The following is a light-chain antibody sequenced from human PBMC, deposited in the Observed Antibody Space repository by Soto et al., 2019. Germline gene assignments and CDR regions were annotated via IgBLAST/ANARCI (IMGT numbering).Light chain of an antibody. V-gene: IGKV1-9*01. J-gene: IGKJ4*01. CDR3: QQVKSYPRT. CDR1: HNIVNY. Sequence: DIQLTQSPSSLSASVGDRVTITCRASHNIVNYLNWYQRKPGKAPELLIYAESTLQSGVPSRFSGSGSGTRGTLTISSLQPEDFATYYCQQVKSYPRTFGGGTKVDIK. CDR2: AES.